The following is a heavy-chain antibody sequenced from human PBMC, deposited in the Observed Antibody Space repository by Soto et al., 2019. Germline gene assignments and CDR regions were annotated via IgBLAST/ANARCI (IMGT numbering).Heavy chain of an antibody. CDR1: GYTFTSHW. D-gene: IGHD3-3*01. V-gene: IGHV5-10-1*01. CDR3: ARHETPLRYDCRTGYIDS. J-gene: IGHJ5*01. CDR2: IDPVDSYT. Sequence: PGESLKISCKGSGYTFTSHWISWVRQMPGKGLEWMGRIDPVDSYTNYSPSFQGHVTISAGKSISTAYLQWTGLKASDTALYYCARHETPLRYDCRTGYIDSWGHCTLVTVSS.